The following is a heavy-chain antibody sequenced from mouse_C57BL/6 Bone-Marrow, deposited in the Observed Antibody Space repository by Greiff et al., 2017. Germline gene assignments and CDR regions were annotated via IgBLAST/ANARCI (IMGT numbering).Heavy chain of an antibody. CDR2: IYPGGGYT. CDR3: AREVTTRYYLDY. CDR1: GYTFTNYW. D-gene: IGHD2-2*01. V-gene: IGHV1-63*01. J-gene: IGHJ2*01. Sequence: VQLQQSGAELVRPGTSVKMSCKASGYTFTNYWIGWAKQRPGHGLEWIGDIYPGGGYTNYNEKFKGKATLTADKSSSTAYMQFSSLTSEDSAIYYCAREVTTRYYLDYWGQGTTLTVSS.